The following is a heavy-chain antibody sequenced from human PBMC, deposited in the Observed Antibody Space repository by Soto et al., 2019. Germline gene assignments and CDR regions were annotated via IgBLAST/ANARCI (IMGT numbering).Heavy chain of an antibody. CDR3: ARHGFGSLHGLVDV. V-gene: IGHV4-59*08. J-gene: IGHJ6*02. CDR1: GGSITNYY. CDR2: IQYNGYS. Sequence: QVQLQESGPGLVKPSETLSLTCTVSGGSITNYYCSWFRQPPGKGLEWIGYIQYNGYSAYNLSLKRRVTMSMDTSKTQFSLMLESVTATDPAVYYCARHGFGSLHGLVDVWGQGTRVIVSS. D-gene: IGHD3-10*01.